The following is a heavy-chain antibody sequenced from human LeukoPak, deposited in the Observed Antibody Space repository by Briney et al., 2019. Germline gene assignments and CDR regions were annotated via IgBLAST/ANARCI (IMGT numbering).Heavy chain of an antibody. V-gene: IGHV3-23*01. D-gene: IGHD2-21*01. CDR2: ISGSGGST. CDR3: AKGPTSLVEFYFDY. CDR1: GFTFSSYA. J-gene: IGHJ4*02. Sequence: GGSLRLSCAASGFTFSSYAMSWVRQAPGKGLEGVSAISGSGGSTYYADSVKGRFTISRDNSKNTLYLQMNSLRAEDTAVYYCAKGPTSLVEFYFDYWGQGTLVTVSS.